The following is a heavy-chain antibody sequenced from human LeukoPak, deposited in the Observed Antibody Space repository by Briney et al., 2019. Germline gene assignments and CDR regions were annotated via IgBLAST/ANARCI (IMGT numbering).Heavy chain of an antibody. CDR1: GGSISSYY. V-gene: IGHV4-59*08. CDR3: ARHVYRLLDAFDI. J-gene: IGHJ3*02. D-gene: IGHD1-26*01. Sequence: SETLSLTCTVSGGSISSYYWSWIRQPAGKGLEWIGYIYYSGSTNYNPSLKSRVTISVDTSKNQFSLKLSSVTAADTAVYYCARHVYRLLDAFDIWGQGTMVTVSS. CDR2: IYYSGST.